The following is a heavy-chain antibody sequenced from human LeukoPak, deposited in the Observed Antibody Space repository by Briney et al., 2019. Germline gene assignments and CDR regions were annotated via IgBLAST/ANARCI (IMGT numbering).Heavy chain of an antibody. CDR1: GGSISSYY. J-gene: IGHJ4*02. CDR2: IYYSGST. Sequence: PSETLSLTCTVSGGSISSYYWSWIRQPPGKGLEWIGYIYYSGSTNYNPSLKSRVTISVDTSKNQFSLKLSSVTAADTAVYYCARARGYYDSSGYSTDFDYWGQGTLVAVSS. V-gene: IGHV4-59*01. CDR3: ARARGYYDSSGYSTDFDY. D-gene: IGHD3-22*01.